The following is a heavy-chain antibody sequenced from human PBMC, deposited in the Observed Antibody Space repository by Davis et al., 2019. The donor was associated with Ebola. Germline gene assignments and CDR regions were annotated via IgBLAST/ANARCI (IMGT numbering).Heavy chain of an antibody. CDR1: GYTFTTYD. D-gene: IGHD2/OR15-2a*01. Sequence: ASVKVSCKASGYTFTTYDINWVRQATGQGLEWMGWMNPNSGNTGYAQKFQGRVTMTADESTTTAYLELSSLRSEETAVYYCATSPRGLSFYYYLELWGKGTTVAVTS. CDR3: ATSPRGLSFYYYLEL. CDR2: MNPNSGNT. V-gene: IGHV1-8*01. J-gene: IGHJ6*03.